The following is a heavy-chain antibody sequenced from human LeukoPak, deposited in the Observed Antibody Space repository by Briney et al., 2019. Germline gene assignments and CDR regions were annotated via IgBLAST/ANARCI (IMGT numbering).Heavy chain of an antibody. CDR1: GASISGSGYY. CDR3: AGTYYYDSSGYYDPDAFDI. D-gene: IGHD3-22*01. J-gene: IGHJ3*02. Sequence: SETLSLTCTVSGASISGSGYYWGWIRQPPGKGLEWIGSIYSSGSTYYNASLQSRVTISVDTSKNQFSLKLSSVTAADTAVYYCAGTYYYDSSGYYDPDAFDIWGQGTMVTVSS. CDR2: IYSSGST. V-gene: IGHV4-39*07.